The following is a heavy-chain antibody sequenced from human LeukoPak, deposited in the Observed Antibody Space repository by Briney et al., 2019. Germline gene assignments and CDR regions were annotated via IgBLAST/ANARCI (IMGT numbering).Heavy chain of an antibody. D-gene: IGHD3-9*01. V-gene: IGHV3-30-3*01. CDR2: ISYDGSNK. Sequence: GGSLRLSCAASGFTFSSYAMHWVRQAPGKGLEWVAVISYDGSNKYCADSVKGRFTISRDNAKNTLYLQMNTLRVEDTAVYYCTRDLMDYDVSTGLHHYYMDVWGQGTTVTVSS. J-gene: IGHJ6*02. CDR1: GFTFSSYA. CDR3: TRDLMDYDVSTGLHHYYMDV.